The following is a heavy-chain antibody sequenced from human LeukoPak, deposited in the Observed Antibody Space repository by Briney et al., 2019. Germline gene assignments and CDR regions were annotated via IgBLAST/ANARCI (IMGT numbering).Heavy chain of an antibody. J-gene: IGHJ4*02. D-gene: IGHD2-21*02. V-gene: IGHV4-39*07. CDR2: IYYSGST. CDR1: GGSISSSSYY. Sequence: SETLSLTCTVSGGSISSSSYYWGWIRQPPGKGLEWIGSIYYSGSTYYNPSLKSRVTISVDTSKNQFSLKLSSVTAAGTAVYYCARGNLAYCGGDCYPLFDYWGQGTLVTVSS. CDR3: ARGNLAYCGGDCYPLFDY.